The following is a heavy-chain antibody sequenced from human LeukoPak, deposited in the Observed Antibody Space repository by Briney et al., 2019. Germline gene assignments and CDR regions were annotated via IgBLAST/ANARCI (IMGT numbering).Heavy chain of an antibody. CDR2: ISGGGGST. D-gene: IGHD3-22*01. CDR1: GFIFSGYV. J-gene: IGHJ4*02. V-gene: IGHV3-23*01. Sequence: GGSLRLSCAASGFIFSGYVMSWVRQAPGKGLEWVSGISGGGGSTYYADSVKGRFAISRDNSKNRLFLQMNSLRAEDTAVYYCAKAGSGYSYFDHWGQGTLVTVSS. CDR3: AKAGSGYSYFDH.